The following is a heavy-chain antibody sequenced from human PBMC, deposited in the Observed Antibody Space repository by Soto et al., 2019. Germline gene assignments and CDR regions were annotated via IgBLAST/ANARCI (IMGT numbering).Heavy chain of an antibody. CDR3: ARDSSGWYGHFDY. Sequence: ESGGGLVKPGGSLRLSCAASGFTFSTYNMNWVRQAPGKGLEWVSSISSSSSYIYYADSVKGRFTISRDNAKNSLYLQMNSLRAEDTAVYYCARDSSGWYGHFDYWGQGTLVTVSS. CDR1: GFTFSTYN. D-gene: IGHD6-19*01. J-gene: IGHJ4*02. V-gene: IGHV3-21*01. CDR2: ISSSSSYI.